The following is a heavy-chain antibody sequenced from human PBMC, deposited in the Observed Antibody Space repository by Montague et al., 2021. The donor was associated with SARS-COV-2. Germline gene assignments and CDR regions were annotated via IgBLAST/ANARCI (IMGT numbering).Heavy chain of an antibody. CDR2: LSYDGSNK. V-gene: IGHV3-30*04. Sequence: SLRLSCAASGFTFSSYAMHWVRQASGKGLEWVAVLSYDGSNKYYVDSVKGRFTISRDNSKNTLFLQMNSLRAEDTAVYYCARDPLLTIFGSYYYYYMDVWGKGTTVTVSS. J-gene: IGHJ6*03. D-gene: IGHD3-3*01. CDR3: ARDPLLTIFGSYYYYYMDV. CDR1: GFTFSSYA.